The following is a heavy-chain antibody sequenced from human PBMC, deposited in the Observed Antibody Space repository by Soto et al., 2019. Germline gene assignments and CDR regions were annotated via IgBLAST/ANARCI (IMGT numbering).Heavy chain of an antibody. V-gene: IGHV3-30*18. CDR2: ISDDGSNK. CDR3: AKDRFGDSVGVLFDY. J-gene: IGHJ4*02. CDR1: GITFRNYA. Sequence: QVQLVESGGGVVQPGRSLRLSCAASGITFRNYAMHWVRQAPGQGLEWVAVISDDGSNKYYADTVKGRFTISRDNFKNRLPLYINRLRDDEPAVSYCAKDRFGDSVGVLFDYWGQGTLVTASS. D-gene: IGHD3-10*01.